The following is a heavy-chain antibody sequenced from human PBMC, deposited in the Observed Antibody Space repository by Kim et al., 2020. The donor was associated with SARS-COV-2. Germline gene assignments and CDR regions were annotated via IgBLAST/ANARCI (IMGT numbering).Heavy chain of an antibody. CDR3: ARDLSAAGGLGLTYYYGMDV. CDR1: GYTFTSYY. CDR2: INPSGGST. D-gene: IGHD1-7*01. Sequence: ASVKVSCKASGYTFTSYYMHWVRQAPGQGLEWMGIINPSGGSTSYAQKFQGRVTMTRDTSTSTVYMELSSLRSEDTAVYYCARDLSAAGGLGLTYYYGMDVWGQWTTVTVSS. V-gene: IGHV1-46*01. J-gene: IGHJ6*02.